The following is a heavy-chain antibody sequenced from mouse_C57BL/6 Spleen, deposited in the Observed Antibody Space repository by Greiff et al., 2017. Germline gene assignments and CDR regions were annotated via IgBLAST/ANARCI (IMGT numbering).Heavy chain of an antibody. V-gene: IGHV1-82*01. CDR3: ARGEDDDYVDY. J-gene: IGHJ2*01. Sequence: VQVVESGPELVKPGASVKISCKASGYAFSSSWMNWVKQRPGKGLEWIGRIYPGDGDTNYNGKFKGKATLTADKSSSTAYMQLSSLTSEDTAVYFCARGEDDDYVDYGGQGTTLTVSS. CDR2: IYPGDGDT. CDR1: GYAFSSSW.